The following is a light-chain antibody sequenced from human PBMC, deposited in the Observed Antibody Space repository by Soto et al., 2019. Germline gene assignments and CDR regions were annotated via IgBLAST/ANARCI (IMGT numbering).Light chain of an antibody. Sequence: EIVLTQSPGTLSLSPGERATLSCRASQSVSSNYLAWYQQKPGQAPRLLIYGASSRATGIPDRFSGRGSGKDFTLTISRLEPEDFAVYYCQQYGSSPTCGQGTKVDIK. CDR2: GAS. CDR1: QSVSSNY. J-gene: IGKJ1*01. V-gene: IGKV3-20*01. CDR3: QQYGSSPT.